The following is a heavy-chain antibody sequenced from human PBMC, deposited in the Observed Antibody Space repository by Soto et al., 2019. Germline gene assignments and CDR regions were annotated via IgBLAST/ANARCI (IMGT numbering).Heavy chain of an antibody. V-gene: IGHV4-39*01. D-gene: IGHD1-1*01. CDR3: ARQVRNWNDEGYYYYYMAV. CDR1: GGSISSSSYY. J-gene: IGHJ6*03. CDR2: IYYSGST. Sequence: PSETLSLTCTVSGGSISSSSYYWGWIRQPPGKGLEWIGSIYYSGSTYYNPSLKSRVTISVDTSKNQFSLKLSSVTAADTAVYYCARQVRNWNDEGYYYYYMAVWGKGTTVTVSS.